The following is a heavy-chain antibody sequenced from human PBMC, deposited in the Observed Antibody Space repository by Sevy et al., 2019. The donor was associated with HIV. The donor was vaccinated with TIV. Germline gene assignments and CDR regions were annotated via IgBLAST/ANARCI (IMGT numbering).Heavy chain of an antibody. CDR2: IYYGGNT. V-gene: IGHV4-39*02. CDR3: ATGRRSGSPLDS. J-gene: IGHJ4*02. CDR1: GGSVTTTGYY. Sequence: SETLSLTCIVSGGSVTTTGYYWGWVRQPPGKGLEWIGNIYYGGNTFYKPSLKSRVSISVDTSNNRFSLKLNSVTAADTAVYYCATGRRSGSPLDSWGQGTLVTVSS. D-gene: IGHD6-19*01.